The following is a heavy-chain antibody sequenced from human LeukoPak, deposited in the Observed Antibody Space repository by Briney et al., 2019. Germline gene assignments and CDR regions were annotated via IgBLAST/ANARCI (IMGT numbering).Heavy chain of an antibody. J-gene: IGHJ6*03. Sequence: ASVKVSCKASGYTFTSYDINWVRQATGQGLEWMGWINPNSGGTNYAQKFQGRVTMTRDTSISTAYMELSSLRSEDTAVYYCARGFPSYSSSWYRIYYYYYYYYMDVWGKGTTVTISS. CDR3: ARGFPSYSSSWYRIYYYYYYYYMDV. CDR1: GYTFTSYD. V-gene: IGHV1-8*01. CDR2: INPNSGGT. D-gene: IGHD6-13*01.